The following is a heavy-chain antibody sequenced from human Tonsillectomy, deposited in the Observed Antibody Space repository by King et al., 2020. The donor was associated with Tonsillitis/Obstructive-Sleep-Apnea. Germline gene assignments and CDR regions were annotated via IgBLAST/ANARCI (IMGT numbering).Heavy chain of an antibody. CDR3: ATVSGWSRGSYYFGMDA. Sequence: VQLVESGGGLVQPGGSLRLSCAASGFTFSDHYMDWVRQAPGKGLEWVGRIRNKANDYTTEYAASVKGRFTVSRDNSKYSLYLQMNSLKTEDTAVYYCATVSGWSRGSYYFGMDAWGPGTTVTVSS. J-gene: IGHJ6*02. CDR2: IRNKANDYTT. CDR1: GFTFSDHY. V-gene: IGHV3-72*01. D-gene: IGHD1-26*01.